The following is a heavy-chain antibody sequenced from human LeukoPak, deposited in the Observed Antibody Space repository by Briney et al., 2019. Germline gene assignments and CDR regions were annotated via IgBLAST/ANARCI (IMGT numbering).Heavy chain of an antibody. CDR2: ITPNSGGT. J-gene: IGHJ3*02. CDR3: ARVASTTRRHDAFDI. D-gene: IGHD1-1*01. CDR1: GYTFTDFY. Sequence: GASVKVSCKASGYTFTDFYIHWMRQARGQGLEWMGWITPNSGGTIYGQKFQGRVTLTRDTSTSTAYMELSRLRSDDTAVYYCARVASTTRRHDAFDIWGQGTMVTISS. V-gene: IGHV1-2*02.